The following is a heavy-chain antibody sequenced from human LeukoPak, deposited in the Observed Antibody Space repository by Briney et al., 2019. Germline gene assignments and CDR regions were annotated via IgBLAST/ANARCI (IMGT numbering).Heavy chain of an antibody. V-gene: IGHV1-2*02. Sequence: ASVKVPCKASGYTFTGYYMHWVRQAPGQGLEWMGWINPYSGGTNYAQKFQGRVTMTRDTSISTAYKELSRLRSDDTAVYYCARDLIRFLEWLWIYYYYYMDVWGKGTTVTVSS. J-gene: IGHJ6*03. CDR2: INPYSGGT. CDR3: ARDLIRFLEWLWIYYYYYMDV. D-gene: IGHD3-3*01. CDR1: GYTFTGYY.